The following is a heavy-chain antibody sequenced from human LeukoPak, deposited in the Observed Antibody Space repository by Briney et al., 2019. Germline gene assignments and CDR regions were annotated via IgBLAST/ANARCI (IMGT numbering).Heavy chain of an antibody. Sequence: QTGGSLRLSCAASGFTFSNYAIHWVRQAPGKGLEWVAFTSSGGSSKYYADSVKGRFTISRDNSKNTLYLEMQSLRFEDTAVYSCARDRPSTIFGVADYYYMDVWGKGTTVTVSS. J-gene: IGHJ6*03. V-gene: IGHV3-30*04. CDR2: TSSGGSSK. D-gene: IGHD3-3*01. CDR1: GFTFSNYA. CDR3: ARDRPSTIFGVADYYYMDV.